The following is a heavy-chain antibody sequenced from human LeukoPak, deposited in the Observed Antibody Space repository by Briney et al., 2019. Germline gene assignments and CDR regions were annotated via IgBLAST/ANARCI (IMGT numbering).Heavy chain of an antibody. CDR1: QSTFNSYV. CDR2: SSGSGGIT. V-gene: IGHV3-23*01. CDR3: AKGGTESYHYYGMDV. J-gene: IGHJ6*02. Sequence: GGSLRLSCAASQSTFNSYVMTWVRQAPGKGLEWVSGSSGSGGITSYADSVKGRFTISRDNSKNTLYLQMKSLRAEDTALYYCAKGGTESYHYYGMDVWGQGTTVTVSS. D-gene: IGHD1-26*01.